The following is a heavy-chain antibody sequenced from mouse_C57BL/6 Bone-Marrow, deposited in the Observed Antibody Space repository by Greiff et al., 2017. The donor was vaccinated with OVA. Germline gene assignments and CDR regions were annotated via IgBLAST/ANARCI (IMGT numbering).Heavy chain of an antibody. Sequence: QVQLKQSGAELARPGASVKLSCKASGYTFTSYGISWVKQRTGQGLEWIGEIYPRSGNTYYNEKFKGKAPLTADKSSSTAYMELRSLTSEDSAVYFGARGGYGRSYEGYWGQGTTLTVSS. V-gene: IGHV1-81*01. D-gene: IGHD1-1*01. J-gene: IGHJ2*01. CDR2: IYPRSGNT. CDR1: GYTFTSYG. CDR3: ARGGYGRSYEGY.